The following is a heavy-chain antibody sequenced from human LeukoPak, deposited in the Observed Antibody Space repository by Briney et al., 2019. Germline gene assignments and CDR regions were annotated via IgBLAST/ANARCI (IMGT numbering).Heavy chain of an antibody. Sequence: PSETLSLTCTVSGGSIRSYYWNWIRQPAGKGLEWIGRIYTSGSTNYNPSLKSRLTMSVDTSKNQFSLQLNSVTAADTAMYYCARESVDSSHFDYWGQGTLVTVSS. V-gene: IGHV4-4*07. D-gene: IGHD6-13*01. CDR3: ARESVDSSHFDY. CDR2: IYTSGST. CDR1: GGSIRSYY. J-gene: IGHJ4*02.